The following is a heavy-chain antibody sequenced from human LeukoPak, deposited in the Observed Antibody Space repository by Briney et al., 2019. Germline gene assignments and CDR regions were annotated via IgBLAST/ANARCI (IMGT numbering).Heavy chain of an antibody. CDR3: ASSHSATWYDD. J-gene: IGHJ4*02. CDR2: ISYSGNT. D-gene: IGHD6-13*01. Sequence: PSETLSLTCTVSGGSISSYYWSWIRQPPGKTLKWIGYISYSGNTNYNPSLKSRITISLDTSRNQFSLKLTSVTAADTAVYYCASSHSATWYDDWGQGALVTVSS. CDR1: GGSISSYY. V-gene: IGHV4-59*01.